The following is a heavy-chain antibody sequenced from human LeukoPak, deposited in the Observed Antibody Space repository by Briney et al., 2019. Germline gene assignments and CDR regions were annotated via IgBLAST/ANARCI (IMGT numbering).Heavy chain of an antibody. CDR2: IYHSGST. Sequence: SETLSLTCAVSGGSISSCGYSWSWIRQPPGKGLEWIGYIYHSGSTYYNPSLKSRVTISVDRSKNQFSLKLSSVTAADTAVYYCARGGHCSGGSCREYFQHWGQGTLVTVSS. CDR3: ARGGHCSGGSCREYFQH. D-gene: IGHD2-15*01. J-gene: IGHJ1*01. CDR1: GGSISSCGYS. V-gene: IGHV4-30-2*01.